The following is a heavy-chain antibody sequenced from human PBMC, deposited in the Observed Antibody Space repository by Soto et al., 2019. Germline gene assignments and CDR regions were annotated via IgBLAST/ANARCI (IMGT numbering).Heavy chain of an antibody. CDR3: PHRRRYYDSSGYYYLDY. J-gene: IGHJ4*02. D-gene: IGHD3-22*01. CDR1: GFSLSTSGVG. V-gene: IGHV2-5*02. CDR2: IYWDDDK. Sequence: QITLKESGPTLVKPTQPLTLTCTFSGFSLSTSGVGVGWIRQPPGKALEWLALIYWDDDKRYSTSLKSRLTITMDTSKNQLVLTMTNMYPVDTATYYCPHRRRYYDSSGYYYLDYLGQVTLVTVSS.